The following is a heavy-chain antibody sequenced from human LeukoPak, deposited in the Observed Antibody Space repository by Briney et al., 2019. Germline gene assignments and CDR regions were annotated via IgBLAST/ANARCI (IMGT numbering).Heavy chain of an antibody. Sequence: SETLSLTCTVSGASISSYYWSWVRQTPGKGLEWIAYIYYSGNTNYNPSLKSRVTISVDRSKNQFSLKLSSVTAADTAAYYCARGPGSYYEFDYWGQGTLVTVSS. CDR2: IYYSGNT. CDR1: GASISSYY. V-gene: IGHV4-59*01. CDR3: ARGPGSYYEFDY. D-gene: IGHD1-26*01. J-gene: IGHJ4*02.